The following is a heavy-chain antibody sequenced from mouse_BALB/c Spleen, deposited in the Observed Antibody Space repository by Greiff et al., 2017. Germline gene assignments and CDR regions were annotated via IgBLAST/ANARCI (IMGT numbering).Heavy chain of an antibody. Sequence: EVLGVESGGGLVQPGGSLKLSCAASGFTFSSYTMSWVRQTPEKRLEWVAYISNGGGSTYYPDTVKGRFTISRDNAKNTLYLQMSSLKSEDTAMYYCARHPLLRAYYFDYWGQGTTLTVSS. CDR3: ARHPLLRAYYFDY. CDR1: GFTFSSYT. D-gene: IGHD1-1*01. J-gene: IGHJ2*01. CDR2: ISNGGGST. V-gene: IGHV5-12-2*01.